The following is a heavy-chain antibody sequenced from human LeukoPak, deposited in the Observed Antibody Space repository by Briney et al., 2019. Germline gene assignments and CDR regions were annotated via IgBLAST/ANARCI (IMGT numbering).Heavy chain of an antibody. Sequence: PGGSLRLSCAASGFTFSSYGMHWVRQAPGKGLEWVAVISYDGSNKYYADSVKGRFTISRDNSKNTLYLQMNSLRAEDTAVYYCAKDLGPTYYDILTGYSNPNYYYYYGMDVWGQGTTVTVSS. CDR1: GFTFSSYG. CDR3: AKDLGPTYYDILTGYSNPNYYYYYGMDV. V-gene: IGHV3-30*18. J-gene: IGHJ6*02. CDR2: ISYDGSNK. D-gene: IGHD3-9*01.